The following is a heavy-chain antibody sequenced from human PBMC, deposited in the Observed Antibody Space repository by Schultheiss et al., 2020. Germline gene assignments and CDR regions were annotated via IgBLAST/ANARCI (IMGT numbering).Heavy chain of an antibody. CDR1: GFTFSTYW. D-gene: IGHD3-22*01. Sequence: GGSMRLSCAASGFTFSTYWMSWVRQAPGKGLEWVANIKQDGSEKYYVDSVKGRFTISRDNAKNSLYLQMNSLRAEDTAMYYCARERTEYPDYYDSSGYHDAFDIWGQGTMVTVS. CDR3: ARERTEYPDYYDSSGYHDAFDI. J-gene: IGHJ3*02. V-gene: IGHV3-7*01. CDR2: IKQDGSEK.